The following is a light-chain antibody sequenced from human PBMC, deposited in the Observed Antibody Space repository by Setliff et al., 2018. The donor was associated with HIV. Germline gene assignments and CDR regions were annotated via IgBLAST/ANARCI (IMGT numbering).Light chain of an antibody. J-gene: IGLJ1*01. V-gene: IGLV2-14*01. CDR3: SSYTTNTTFV. Sequence: QSALTQPASVSGSPGQSITISCTGTSSDVGNYNYVSWYQQHPGKAPKLMIYEVTYRPSGVSNRFSGSKSGNTASPTISGLQAEGEADYYCSSYTTNTTFVFGTGTKVTVL. CDR1: SSDVGNYNY. CDR2: EVT.